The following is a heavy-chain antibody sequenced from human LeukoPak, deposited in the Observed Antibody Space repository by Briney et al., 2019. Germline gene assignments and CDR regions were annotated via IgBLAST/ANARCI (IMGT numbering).Heavy chain of an antibody. CDR3: ASLLTPYHGSGGGGMDV. J-gene: IGHJ6*02. V-gene: IGHV3-74*01. CDR1: GFTFSTHW. D-gene: IGHD3-10*01. CDR2: ISGDGSMT. Sequence: GESLKISCAASGFTFSTHWMYWVRQAPGKELVWVSRISGDGSMTSYADSVKGRFTISRDNAEDTLFLQMTSLRVEDTALYFCASLLTPYHGSGGGGMDVWGQGTTVTVSS.